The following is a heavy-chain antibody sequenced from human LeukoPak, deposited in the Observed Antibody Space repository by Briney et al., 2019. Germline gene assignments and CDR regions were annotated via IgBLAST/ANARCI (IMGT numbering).Heavy chain of an antibody. CDR3: ARRRGSYFDY. CDR1: GGSISSDGYS. J-gene: IGHJ4*02. D-gene: IGHD3-16*01. V-gene: IGHV4-30-2*01. CDR2: IYHSGTT. Sequence: PSQTLSLTCAVSGGSISSDGYSWSWIRQPPGKGLEWIGYIYHSGTTYYNPSLKSRVTISVDRSKNQFSLKLSSVTAADTAVYYCARRRGSYFDYWGQGTLVTVSS.